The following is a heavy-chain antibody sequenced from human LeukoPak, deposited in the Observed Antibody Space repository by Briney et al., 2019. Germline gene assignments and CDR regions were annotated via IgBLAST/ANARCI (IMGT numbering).Heavy chain of an antibody. Sequence: AGSLRLSCAASGFTFSSYAMSWVRQAPGKGLEWVSGISGSGGSTYYADSVKGRFTISRDNSKNTLYLQMNSLRAEDTAVYYCAKDGVSGIAARFDYWGQGTLVTVSS. CDR3: AKDGVSGIAARFDY. CDR1: GFTFSSYA. D-gene: IGHD6-6*01. V-gene: IGHV3-23*01. J-gene: IGHJ4*02. CDR2: ISGSGGST.